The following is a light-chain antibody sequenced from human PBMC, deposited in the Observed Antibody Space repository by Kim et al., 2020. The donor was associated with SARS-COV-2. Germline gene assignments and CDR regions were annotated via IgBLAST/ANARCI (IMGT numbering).Light chain of an antibody. CDR2: GAS. CDR3: QQYNIWPPFT. Sequence: EIVMTQSPATLSVSPGERATLSCRASQSVSSNLAWYQQKPGQAPRLLIYGASTRATGIPARFSGSGSGTEFTLTISSLQSEDFAVYYCQQYNIWPPFTFGKGTKLEI. J-gene: IGKJ2*01. V-gene: IGKV3D-15*01. CDR1: QSVSSN.